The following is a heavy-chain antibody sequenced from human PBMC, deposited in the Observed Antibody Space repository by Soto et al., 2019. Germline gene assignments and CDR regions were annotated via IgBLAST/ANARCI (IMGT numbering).Heavy chain of an antibody. CDR3: TSVLIPLYYGSVSYSVDYSGMDF. Sequence: PGGSLRLSCAASGFTFSNAWMNWVRQAPGKRPKWVGSIKSKTDGGTTDYAAPVKGRFTISRDDSKNTLYLQLNSLKTEDTAVYYCTSVLIPLYYGSVSYSVDYSGMDFWCKGITGTVSS. D-gene: IGHD3-10*01. V-gene: IGHV3-15*07. CDR2: IKSKTDGGTT. J-gene: IGHJ6*04. CDR1: GFTFSNAW.